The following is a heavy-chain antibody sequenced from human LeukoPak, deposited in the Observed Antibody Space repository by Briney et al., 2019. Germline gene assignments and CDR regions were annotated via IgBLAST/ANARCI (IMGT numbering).Heavy chain of an antibody. CDR1: GFTFSSYE. CDR2: ISSSGSTI. CDR3: ARNWELLDY. J-gene: IGHJ4*02. Sequence: GGSLRLSCAASGFTFSSYEMNWVRQAPGKGLEWVSYISSSGSTIYYADSVKGRFTISRDNAKNSLYLQMNSLRAEDTAVYYCARNWELLDYWGQGTLVTVSS. D-gene: IGHD1-26*01. V-gene: IGHV3-48*03.